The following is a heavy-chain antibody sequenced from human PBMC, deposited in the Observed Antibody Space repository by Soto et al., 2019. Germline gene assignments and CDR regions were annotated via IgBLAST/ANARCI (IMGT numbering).Heavy chain of an antibody. CDR3: ARHHVRGRTIAGAAEF. CDR2: INHSGNT. Sequence: SETLSLTCAVYGGSFSNNYWTWFRQPPGKGLEWIGEINHSGNTNYNPSLKSRVTISVDTSKNQLFLNLSSVTAADTAMYYCARHHVRGRTIAGAAEFWGQGTLVTVS. J-gene: IGHJ4*02. CDR1: GGSFSNNY. V-gene: IGHV4-34*01. D-gene: IGHD6-13*01.